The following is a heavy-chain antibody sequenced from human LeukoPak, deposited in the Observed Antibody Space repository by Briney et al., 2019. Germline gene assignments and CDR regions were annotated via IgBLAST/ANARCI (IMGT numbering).Heavy chain of an antibody. Sequence: ASVRVSCKASGYSFTNFDVNWVRQATGQGLEWMGWMNPNSGNKGYAQKFQGRVTMTMNTSITTAYMELSSLRSEDTAVYYCARGPQWRGDYYYMDVWGRGTTVTASS. CDR1: GYSFTNFD. J-gene: IGHJ6*03. D-gene: IGHD6-19*01. CDR2: MNPNSGNK. CDR3: ARGPQWRGDYYYMDV. V-gene: IGHV1-8*01.